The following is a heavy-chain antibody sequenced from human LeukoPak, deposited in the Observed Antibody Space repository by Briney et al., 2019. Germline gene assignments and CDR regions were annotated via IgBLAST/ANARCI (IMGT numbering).Heavy chain of an antibody. CDR3: ARGIAAAGTDY. D-gene: IGHD6-13*01. Sequence: ASVKVSCKASGYTFTSYFMHWVRQAPGQGLEWMGIINPLGGSTSYAQNFQGRLTMTRDTSISTAYMELSRLRSDDTAVYYCARGIAAAGTDYWGQGTLVTVSS. J-gene: IGHJ4*02. CDR1: GYTFTSYF. CDR2: INPLGGST. V-gene: IGHV1-46*01.